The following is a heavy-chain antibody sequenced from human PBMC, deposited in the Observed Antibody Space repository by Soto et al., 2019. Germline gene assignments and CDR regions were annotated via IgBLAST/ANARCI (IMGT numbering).Heavy chain of an antibody. J-gene: IGHJ4*02. CDR3: AKREDTAFDY. CDR2: ISYDGSNK. CDR1: GFTFSGYN. Sequence: QVQLVESGGGVVQPGRSLRLSCAASGFTFSGYNIHWVRQAPGKGLEWVAVISYDGSNKYYADSVKGRFTVSRDNSRNTVYLQMSSLKLEDTAVYYCAKREDTAFDYWGQGTLVSVSS. V-gene: IGHV3-30*18. D-gene: IGHD5-18*01.